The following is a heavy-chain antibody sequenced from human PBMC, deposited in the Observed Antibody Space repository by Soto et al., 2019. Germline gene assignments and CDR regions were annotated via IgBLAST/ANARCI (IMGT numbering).Heavy chain of an antibody. J-gene: IGHJ5*02. Sequence: QVQLVQSGAEVKKPGSSVKVSCKASGGTFSSYAISWVRQAPGQGLEWMGGIIPIFGTANYAQKFQGRVTITADESTSTAYMELSSLRAEDTAVYYCARVEEQQLVRWGWFDPWGQGTLVTVSS. CDR3: ARVEEQQLVRWGWFDP. CDR2: IIPIFGTA. V-gene: IGHV1-69*12. D-gene: IGHD6-13*01. CDR1: GGTFSSYA.